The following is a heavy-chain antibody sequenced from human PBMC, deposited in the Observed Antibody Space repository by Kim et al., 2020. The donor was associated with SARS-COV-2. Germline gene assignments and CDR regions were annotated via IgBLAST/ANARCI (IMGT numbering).Heavy chain of an antibody. CDR3: ARGYCSGGSCYSGFDY. V-gene: IGHV1-69*04. Sequence: KFQCRVTITADKSTSTAYMELSSLRSEDTAVYYCARGYCSGGSCYSGFDYWGQGTLVTVSS. J-gene: IGHJ4*02. D-gene: IGHD2-15*01.